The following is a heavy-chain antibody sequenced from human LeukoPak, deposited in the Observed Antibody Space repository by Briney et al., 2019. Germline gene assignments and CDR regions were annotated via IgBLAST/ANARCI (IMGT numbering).Heavy chain of an antibody. Sequence: SETLSLTCAVYGGSFSGYYWSWIRQPPGKGLEWIGEINHSGSTNYNPSLKSRVTISVDTSKNQFSLKLSSVTAADTAVYYCARGSMATRSPYYYYYGMDVWGQGTTVTVSS. CDR1: GGSFSGYY. V-gene: IGHV4-34*01. D-gene: IGHD2/OR15-2a*01. CDR3: ARGSMATRSPYYYYYGMDV. J-gene: IGHJ6*02. CDR2: INHSGST.